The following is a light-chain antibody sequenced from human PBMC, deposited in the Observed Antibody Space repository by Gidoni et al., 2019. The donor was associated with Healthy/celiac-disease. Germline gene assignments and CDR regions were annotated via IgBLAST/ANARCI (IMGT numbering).Light chain of an antibody. J-gene: IGLJ1*01. CDR1: SSDVGSYNL. V-gene: IGLV2-23*02. CDR3: CSYAGSSIRYV. Sequence: QSALTQPASVSGSPGQSITISCTGTSSDVGSYNLVSWYQQHPGKAPKLMIYEVSKRPSGVSNRFSGSKSGNTASLTISGLRAEDEADYYCCSYAGSSIRYVFGTGTKVTVL. CDR2: EVS.